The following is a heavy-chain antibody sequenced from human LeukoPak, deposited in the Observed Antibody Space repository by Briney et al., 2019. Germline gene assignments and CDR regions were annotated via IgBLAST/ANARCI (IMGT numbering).Heavy chain of an antibody. J-gene: IGHJ6*03. D-gene: IGHD2-2*01. CDR1: GFSFSSYW. V-gene: IGHV3-7*01. Sequence: GGSLRLSCAASGFSFSSYWMTWVRQAPGKGLEWVANIKQDGSEKYYVDSVKGRFTISRDNANNSLYLQMNSLRAEDTAVYYCARDGVPAAPDRYYYYYMDVWGKGTTVTVSS. CDR2: IKQDGSEK. CDR3: ARDGVPAAPDRYYYYYMDV.